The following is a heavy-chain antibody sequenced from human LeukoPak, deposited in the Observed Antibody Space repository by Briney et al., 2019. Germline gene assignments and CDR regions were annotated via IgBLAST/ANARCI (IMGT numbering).Heavy chain of an antibody. D-gene: IGHD3-10*01. V-gene: IGHV1-8*01. Sequence: GASVKVSCKASGYTFTSYDINWVRQATGQGLEWMGWMNPNSGNTGYAQKFQGRVTMTRNTSISPAYMELSSLRSEDTAVYYCARGDPYYYGSSFDYWGQGTLVTVSS. CDR2: MNPNSGNT. CDR3: ARGDPYYYGSSFDY. J-gene: IGHJ4*02. CDR1: GYTFTSYD.